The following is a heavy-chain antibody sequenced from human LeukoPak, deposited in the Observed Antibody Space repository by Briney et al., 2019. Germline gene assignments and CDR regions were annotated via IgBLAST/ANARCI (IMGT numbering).Heavy chain of an antibody. CDR3: ARIRIPIPNDSSGYHQTSFDAFDI. Sequence: PSETLSLTCTVSGGSISSSSYYWGWIRQPPGKGLEWIGSIYYSGSTYCNPSLKSRVTISVDTSKNQFSLKLSSVTAADTAVYYCARIRIPIPNDSSGYHQTSFDAFDIWGQGTMVTVSS. J-gene: IGHJ3*02. CDR2: IYYSGST. D-gene: IGHD3-22*01. CDR1: GGSISSSSYY. V-gene: IGHV4-39*07.